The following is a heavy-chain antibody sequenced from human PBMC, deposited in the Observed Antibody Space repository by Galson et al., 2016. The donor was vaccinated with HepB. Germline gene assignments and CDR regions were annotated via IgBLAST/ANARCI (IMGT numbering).Heavy chain of an antibody. Sequence: ETLSLTCSVSGGSISTYYWNWIRQPPGKGLEWIGYVCNSGSTKYNPSLKSRVTISVDMFNNQFSLILTSVTPADTAIYYCARGGPYYGSWSGDYSYGLDVWGQGATVTVSS. CDR2: VCNSGST. D-gene: IGHD3-3*01. J-gene: IGHJ6*02. CDR3: ARGGPYYGSWSGDYSYGLDV. V-gene: IGHV4-59*13. CDR1: GGSISTYY.